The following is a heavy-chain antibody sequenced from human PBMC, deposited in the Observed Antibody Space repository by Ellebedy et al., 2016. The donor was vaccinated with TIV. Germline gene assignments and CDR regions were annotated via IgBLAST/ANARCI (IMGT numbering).Heavy chain of an antibody. V-gene: IGHV3-23*01. Sequence: PGGSLTLSCVASGFTFNSFAMSWVRQDPGKGLEWVSTISNSGESTNNADSGKGRFTISRDNSKNTLYLQMNGLKAEDTAVYYCAKERNVGARKLDDWGQGTLVTVSS. CDR1: GFTFNSFA. D-gene: IGHD1-26*01. CDR3: AKERNVGARKLDD. CDR2: ISNSGEST. J-gene: IGHJ4*02.